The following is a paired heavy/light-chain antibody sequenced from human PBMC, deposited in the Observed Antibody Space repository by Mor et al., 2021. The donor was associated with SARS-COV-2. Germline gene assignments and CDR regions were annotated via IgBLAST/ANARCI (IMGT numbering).Heavy chain of an antibody. CDR1: RFTFGSYW. CDR3: VRCGGWTGLRFMEWLSFDL. CDR2: IKQDGSDK. D-gene: IGHD3-3*01. J-gene: IGHJ4*02. Sequence: EVQLVESGGGLVQPGGSLRLSCAASRFTFGSYWMSWVRQAPGKGLEWVANIKQDGSDKNYVDSVKGRFTISRDNAKSSLYLQMNSLSAEDTAVYYCVRCGGWTGLRFMEWLSFDLWGQGTLVTVSS. V-gene: IGHV3-7*01.
Light chain of an antibody. CDR3: QSYESSLYV. Sequence: QSVLTQPPSVSGAPGQRVIISCTGSRSNIGAGYDVHWYQQLPGTAPKVLIYGNSNRPSGVPDRFSGSKSGTSASLAITGLQAEDEADYYCQSYESSLYVFGTGTKVTVL. CDR1: RSNIGAGYD. J-gene: IGLJ1*01. CDR2: GNS. V-gene: IGLV1-40*01.